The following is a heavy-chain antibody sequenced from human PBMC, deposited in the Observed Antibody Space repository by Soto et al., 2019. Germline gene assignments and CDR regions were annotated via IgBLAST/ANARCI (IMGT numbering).Heavy chain of an antibody. V-gene: IGHV3-33*01. CDR3: ARDEGYSYGNPRPYYFDY. CDR1: GFTFSSYG. D-gene: IGHD5-18*01. CDR2: IWYDGSNK. Sequence: GGSLRLSCAASGFTFSSYGMHWVRQAPGKGLEWVAVIWYDGSNKYYADSVKGRFTISRDNSKNTLYLQMNSLRAEDTAVYYCARDEGYSYGNPRPYYFDYWGQGTLVTVSS. J-gene: IGHJ4*02.